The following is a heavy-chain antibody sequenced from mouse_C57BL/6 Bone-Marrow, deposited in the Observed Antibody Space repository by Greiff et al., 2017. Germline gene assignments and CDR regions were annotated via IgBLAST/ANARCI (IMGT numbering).Heavy chain of an antibody. D-gene: IGHD2-4*01. CDR3: ASHSIYYDYDVPLFAY. V-gene: IGHV5-6*01. Sequence: EVQRVESGGDLVKPGGSLTLSCAASGFTFSSYGMSWVRQTPDKRLEWVATISSGGSYTSYPASETGRLTISRDNAKHTLYLQMSSLKSEDTAMYYCASHSIYYDYDVPLFAYWGQGTLVTVSA. CDR1: GFTFSSYG. CDR2: ISSGGSYT. J-gene: IGHJ3*01.